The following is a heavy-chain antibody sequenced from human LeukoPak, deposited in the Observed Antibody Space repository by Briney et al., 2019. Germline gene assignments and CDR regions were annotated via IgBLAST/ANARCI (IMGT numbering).Heavy chain of an antibody. CDR2: ISSSSSYI. D-gene: IGHD2-21*02. J-gene: IGHJ4*02. V-gene: IGHV3-21*01. CDR3: ARGVTAHPGHFDY. CDR1: GFTFSSYS. Sequence: PGGSLRLSCAASGFTFSSYSMNWVRQAPGKGLGWGSSISSSSSYIYYADSVKGRFTISRDNAKNSLYLQMNSLRAEDTAVYYCARGVTAHPGHFDYWGQGTLVTVSS.